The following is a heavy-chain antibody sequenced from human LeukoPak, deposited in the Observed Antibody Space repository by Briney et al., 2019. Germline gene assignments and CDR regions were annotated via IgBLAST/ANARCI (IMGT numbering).Heavy chain of an antibody. D-gene: IGHD2-15*01. CDR2: LSASGTT. Sequence: SETLSLTCSVSGGSISNYFWGWLRQPAGKGLEWFGRLSASGTTNYNPSLRSRVTIAVDTSNNQLSLRVSSVTAADTAVYYCARGSSGYCSAASCFRPEDAFGIWGQGTVVTVS. CDR3: ARGSSGYCSAASCFRPEDAFGI. J-gene: IGHJ3*02. CDR1: GGSISNYF. V-gene: IGHV4-4*07.